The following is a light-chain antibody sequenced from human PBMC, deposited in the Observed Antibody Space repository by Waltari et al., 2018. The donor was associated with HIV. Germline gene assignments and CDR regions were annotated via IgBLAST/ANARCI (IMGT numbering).Light chain of an antibody. V-gene: IGLV2-23*02. CDR3: CSYAGSSIPVV. Sequence: HSALTQPDSVSASPGPSITLSCTGTRSHVGGYNYVSRYQQHPGKAPTLMIYDVTKRPSGVSNLFSGSKSGNTASLTISGLQAEDEADYYCCSYAGSSIPVVFGGGTKLTVL. CDR1: RSHVGGYNY. CDR2: DVT. J-gene: IGLJ3*02.